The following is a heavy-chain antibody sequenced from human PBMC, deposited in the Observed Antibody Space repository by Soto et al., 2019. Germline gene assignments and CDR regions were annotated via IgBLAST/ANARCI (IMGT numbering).Heavy chain of an antibody. J-gene: IGHJ6*02. Sequence: QLQLQESGPGLVKPSETLSLTCTVSGGSISSSSYYWGWIRQPPGKGLEWIGYIYYSGTTYYNPSLKSRVSISLDTSKNRFSLQLTSVTAADTGVYYCALRFGTAWGQGTTVTVSS. CDR1: GGSISSSSYY. CDR2: IYYSGTT. D-gene: IGHD3-3*01. V-gene: IGHV4-39*07. CDR3: ALRFGTA.